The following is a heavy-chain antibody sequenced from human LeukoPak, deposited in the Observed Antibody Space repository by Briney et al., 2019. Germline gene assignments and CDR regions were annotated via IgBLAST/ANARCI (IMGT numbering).Heavy chain of an antibody. J-gene: IGHJ4*02. CDR2: ISPNSGGT. CDR1: GYTFTDYY. V-gene: IGHV1-2*02. CDR3: ARGASYYYGSCEY. Sequence: GASLKVSSKASGYTFTDYYMHWVRQAPGQGLEWMGWISPNSGGTNYAQKSQCRVTMTRDTSMSTAYMELSRLRSDDSAVYYCARGASYYYGSCEYWGQGTLVTVSS. D-gene: IGHD3-22*01.